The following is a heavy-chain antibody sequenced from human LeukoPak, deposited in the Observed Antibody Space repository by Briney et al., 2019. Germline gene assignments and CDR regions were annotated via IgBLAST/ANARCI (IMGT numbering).Heavy chain of an antibody. J-gene: IGHJ4*02. V-gene: IGHV3-21*01. CDR1: GFTFSGSA. Sequence: GGSLRLSCAASGFTFSGSAMHWVRQAPGKGLEWVSSISSSSSYIYYADSVKGRFTISRDNAKNSLYLQMNSLRAEDTAVYYCACSGSYDYWGQGTLVTVSS. CDR3: ACSGSYDY. D-gene: IGHD1-26*01. CDR2: ISSSSSYI.